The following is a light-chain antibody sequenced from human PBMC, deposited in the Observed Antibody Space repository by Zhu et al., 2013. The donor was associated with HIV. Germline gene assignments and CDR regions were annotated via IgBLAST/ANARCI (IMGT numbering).Light chain of an antibody. V-gene: IGKV1-5*03. CDR1: QSISSW. CDR2: KAS. Sequence: DIQMTQSPSTLSASVGDRVTITCRASQSISSWLAWYQQKPGKAPKLLIYKASSLESGVPSRFSGSGSGTEFTLTISSLQPDDFATYYCQQANSFPFTFGPGTKVDLK. J-gene: IGKJ3*01. CDR3: QQANSFPFT.